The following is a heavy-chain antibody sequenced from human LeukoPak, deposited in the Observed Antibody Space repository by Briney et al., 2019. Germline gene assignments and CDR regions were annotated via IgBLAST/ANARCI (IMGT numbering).Heavy chain of an antibody. Sequence: GESLKISCKASGYSFSTFWIGWLRQMPGKGLEWMGIIYPGDSDTIYGPSFQGQVTISADKSTTTAYLQWSSLKASDTAMYYCAALAVAGPDYWGQGTLVTVSS. CDR3: AALAVAGPDY. CDR2: IYPGDSDT. J-gene: IGHJ4*02. CDR1: GYSFSTFW. V-gene: IGHV5-51*01. D-gene: IGHD6-19*01.